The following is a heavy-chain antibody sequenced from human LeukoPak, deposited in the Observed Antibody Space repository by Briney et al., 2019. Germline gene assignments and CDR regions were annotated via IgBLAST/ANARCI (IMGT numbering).Heavy chain of an antibody. CDR1: GGSISSYY. CDR3: ARLAVAGTMVFDY. D-gene: IGHD6-19*01. CDR2: IYTSGST. J-gene: IGHJ4*02. V-gene: IGHV4-4*07. Sequence: SETLSLTCTVSGGSISSYYWIWIRQPAGKGMEWIGRIYTSGSTNYNPSLKSRVTMSVDTSKNQFSLKLSSVTAADTAVYYCARLAVAGTMVFDYWGQGTLVTVSS.